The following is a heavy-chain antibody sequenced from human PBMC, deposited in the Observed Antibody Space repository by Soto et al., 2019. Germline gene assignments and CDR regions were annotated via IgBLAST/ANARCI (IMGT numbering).Heavy chain of an antibody. CDR3: AKDRDYAVDY. CDR1: GFTFSSYG. Sequence: SLRLSCAASGFTFSSYGMHWVRQAPGKGLEWVAVISYDGSNKYYADSVKGRFTISRDNSKNTLYLQMNSLRAEDTAVYYCAKDRDYAVDYWGQGTLVTVSS. V-gene: IGHV3-30*18. J-gene: IGHJ4*02. D-gene: IGHD4-17*01. CDR2: ISYDGSNK.